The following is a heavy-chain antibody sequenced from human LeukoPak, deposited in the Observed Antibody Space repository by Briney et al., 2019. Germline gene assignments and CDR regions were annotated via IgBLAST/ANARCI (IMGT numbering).Heavy chain of an antibody. CDR2: INPSSGDT. V-gene: IGHV1-2*06. CDR3: ARDGTAGTTFRFDP. CDR1: AYTFTDYY. J-gene: IGHJ5*02. Sequence: GASVKVSCKASAYTFTDYYVHWVRQAPGQGLEWMGRINPSSGDTNYAQNFQGRVTMTRDTSISAAYMELSRLRSDDTAVYYCARDGTAGTTFRFDPWGQGTLVTVSS. D-gene: IGHD1-1*01.